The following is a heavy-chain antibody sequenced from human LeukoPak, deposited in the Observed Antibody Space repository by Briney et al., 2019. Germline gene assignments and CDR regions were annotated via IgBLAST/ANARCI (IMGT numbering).Heavy chain of an antibody. J-gene: IGHJ4*02. CDR2: ISGNSRII. CDR3: AREGSSSWDY. CDR1: GFSFSDYY. Sequence: GGSLRLSCAASGFSFSDYYMTWIRQAPGKGLEWVSYISGNSRIISYANSVKGRFTISRDNAKNSLYLQMNSLRAEDTAVYYCAREGSSSWDYWGQGALVTVSS. D-gene: IGHD6-6*01. V-gene: IGHV3-11*04.